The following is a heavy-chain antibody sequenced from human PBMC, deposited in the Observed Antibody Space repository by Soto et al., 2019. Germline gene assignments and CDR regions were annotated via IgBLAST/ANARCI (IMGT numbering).Heavy chain of an antibody. Sequence: QLQLQESGPGLVKPSETLSLTCTVSGDSISSYYWSWIRQPPGKGLEWIGYISYTGSTIYNPSLEGRATISLDTSKNQVSLSLSSVTVADTAMYYWASVGELPVWFDPWGRGTLVTVSS. J-gene: IGHJ5*02. D-gene: IGHD3-10*01. CDR1: GDSISSYY. CDR2: ISYTGST. V-gene: IGHV4-59*13. CDR3: ASVGELPVWFDP.